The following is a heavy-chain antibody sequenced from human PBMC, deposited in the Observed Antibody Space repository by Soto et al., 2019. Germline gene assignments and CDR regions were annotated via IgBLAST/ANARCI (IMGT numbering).Heavy chain of an antibody. Sequence: GGSLRLSCAASGFTFSSYGMHWVRQAPGKGLEWVALTSYDGNNEYYTDSVKGRFTISRDNFKNTLFLQMNSPRPEDTAVYYCAKDKGVFNWATSYFDYWGQGALVTVSS. CDR3: AKDKGVFNWATSYFDY. J-gene: IGHJ4*02. CDR1: GFTFSSYG. CDR2: TSYDGNNE. V-gene: IGHV3-30*18. D-gene: IGHD1-1*01.